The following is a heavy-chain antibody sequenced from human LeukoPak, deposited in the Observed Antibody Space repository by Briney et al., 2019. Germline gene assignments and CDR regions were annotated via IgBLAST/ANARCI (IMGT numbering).Heavy chain of an antibody. V-gene: IGHV3-30*02. D-gene: IGHD5-18*01. J-gene: IGHJ4*02. Sequence: PGGSLRLSCAASGFTFSRYGMHWVRQAPGKGLEWVAFIRYDGSDKSYADSVKGRFTISRDNSKNTLYLQMNNLRAEDTAVYYCAKNRGTGMAFYDHWGQGTQVTVSS. CDR3: AKNRGTGMAFYDH. CDR1: GFTFSRYG. CDR2: IRYDGSDK.